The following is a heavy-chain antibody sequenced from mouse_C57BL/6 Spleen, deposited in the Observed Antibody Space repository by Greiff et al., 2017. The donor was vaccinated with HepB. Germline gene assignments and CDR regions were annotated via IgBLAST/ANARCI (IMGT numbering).Heavy chain of an antibody. CDR1: GYTFTSYW. Sequence: QVQLQQPGAELVMPGASVKLSCKASGYTFTSYWMHWVKQRPGQGLEWIGEIDPSDSYTNYNQKFKGKSTLTVDKSSSTAYMQLSSLTSEDSAVYYCARRDYGLWYFDVWGTGTTVTVSS. CDR2: IDPSDSYT. J-gene: IGHJ1*03. D-gene: IGHD1-1*02. CDR3: ARRDYGLWYFDV. V-gene: IGHV1-69*01.